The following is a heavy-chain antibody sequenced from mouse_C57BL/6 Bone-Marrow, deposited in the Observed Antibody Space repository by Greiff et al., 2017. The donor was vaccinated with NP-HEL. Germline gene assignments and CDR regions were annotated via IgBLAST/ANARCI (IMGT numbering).Heavy chain of an antibody. CDR2: IHPNSGST. CDR1: GYTFTSYW. J-gene: IGHJ2*01. Sequence: QVQLQQPGAELVKPGASVKLSCKASGYTFTSYWMHWVKQRPGQGLEWIGMIHPNSGSTNYNEKFKSKATLTVAKSSSTAYMQLSSLSSDDSAVYYCLIVTTVYYFDYWGQGTTLTVSS. CDR3: LIVTTVYYFDY. D-gene: IGHD2-12*01. V-gene: IGHV1-64*01.